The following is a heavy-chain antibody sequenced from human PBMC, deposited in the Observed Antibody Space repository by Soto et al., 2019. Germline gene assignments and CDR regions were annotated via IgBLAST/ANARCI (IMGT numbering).Heavy chain of an antibody. J-gene: IGHJ6*02. Sequence: SLRLSCAASGFTFSSYGMHWVRQAPGKGLEWVAVIWYDGSNKYYADSVKGRFTISRDNSKNTLYLQMNSLRAEDTAVYYCARVPVSSSWSDYYYYYGMDVWGQGTTVTVSS. D-gene: IGHD6-13*01. CDR3: ARVPVSSSWSDYYYYYGMDV. V-gene: IGHV3-33*01. CDR1: GFTFSSYG. CDR2: IWYDGSNK.